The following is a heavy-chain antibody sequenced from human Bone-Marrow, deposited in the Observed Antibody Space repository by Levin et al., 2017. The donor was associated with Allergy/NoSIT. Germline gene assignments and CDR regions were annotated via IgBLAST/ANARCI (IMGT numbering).Heavy chain of an antibody. CDR3: ARLGGSGRFYYQYFDS. J-gene: IGHJ4*02. V-gene: IGHV4-39*01. CDR2: INFRGST. CDR1: GASVTSATHY. Sequence: SCSVSGASVTSATHYWAWIRQAPGKGLEWIATINFRGSTLYDPALKSRVTISLDTSKSRFSLKLTSVTAADTAVYYCARLGGSGRFYYQYFDSWGQGTLVTVSS. D-gene: IGHD3-10*01.